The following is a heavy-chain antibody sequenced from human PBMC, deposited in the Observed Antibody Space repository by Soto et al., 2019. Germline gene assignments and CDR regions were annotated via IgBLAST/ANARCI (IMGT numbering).Heavy chain of an antibody. D-gene: IGHD6-19*01. J-gene: IGHJ4*02. V-gene: IGHV3-30*03. CDR1: GFTFSSYG. CDR3: SRLFSGWSDPRFDS. CDR2: ISYDGSNK. Sequence: PGGSLRLSCAASGFTFSSYGMHWVRQAPGKGLEWVAVISYDGSNKYYADSVKGRFTVSRENANNSLYLEMNSLRAEDTAVHYCSRLFSGWSDPRFDSWGPGSLVTVSS.